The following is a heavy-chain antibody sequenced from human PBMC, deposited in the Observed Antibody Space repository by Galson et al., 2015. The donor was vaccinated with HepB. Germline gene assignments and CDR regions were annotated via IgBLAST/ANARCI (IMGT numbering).Heavy chain of an antibody. CDR3: ARDRPRTISGVIRPPVWGGMDV. J-gene: IGHJ6*02. CDR1: GFFFSDYN. D-gene: IGHD3-3*01. CDR2: ISSSGTV. V-gene: IGHV3-69-1*01. Sequence: SLRLSCAASGFFFSDYNMNWVRQAPGKGLEWVSSISSSGTVYYADSLKGRSTISRDNAKNSLDLQVNSLRAEDTAVYYCARDRPRTISGVIRPPVWGGMDVWGQGTTVTVSS.